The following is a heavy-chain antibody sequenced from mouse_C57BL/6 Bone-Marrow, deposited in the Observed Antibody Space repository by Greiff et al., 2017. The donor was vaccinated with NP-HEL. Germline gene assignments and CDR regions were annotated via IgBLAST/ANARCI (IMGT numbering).Heavy chain of an antibody. D-gene: IGHD1-2*01. Sequence: QVQLQQSGAELVRPGSSVKLSCTDSYFAFMASAMHWVKQRPGHGLEWIGSFTMYSDATEYSENFTGKATLTANTSSSTAYMELSSLTSEDSAVYYCARPPLQPRAMDYWGQGTSVTVSS. V-gene: IGHV1-49*01. CDR2: FTMYSDAT. CDR1: YFAFMASA. J-gene: IGHJ4*01. CDR3: ARPPLQPRAMDY.